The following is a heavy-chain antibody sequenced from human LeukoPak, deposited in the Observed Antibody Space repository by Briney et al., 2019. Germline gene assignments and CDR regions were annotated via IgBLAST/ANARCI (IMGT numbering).Heavy chain of an antibody. CDR1: GGTFSSYA. CDR2: IIPIFGTA. J-gene: IGHJ6*03. D-gene: IGHD2-15*01. CDR3: ARGPLLDYYYYMDV. Sequence: SVKVSCKTSGGTFSSYAISWVRQAPGQGLEWMGGIIPIFGTANYAQKFQGRVTITADESTSTAYMELSSLRSEDTAVYYCARGPLLDYYYYMDVWGKGTTVTVSS. V-gene: IGHV1-69*13.